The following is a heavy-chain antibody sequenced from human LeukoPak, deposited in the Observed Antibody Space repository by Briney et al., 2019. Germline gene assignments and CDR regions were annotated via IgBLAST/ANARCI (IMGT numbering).Heavy chain of an antibody. V-gene: IGHV3-66*02. CDR2: IYSDGGT. Sequence: GGSLRLSCAASGFTVSAKYMSWVRQGSGKGLDWISSIYSDGGTNYADSVKGRFTISRDNSKNTLYLQMNSLRPEDTAVYYCARDGGFGGPGGDNWFDSWGQGALVTVSS. CDR1: GFTVSAKY. D-gene: IGHD3-16*01. CDR3: ARDGGFGGPGGDNWFDS. J-gene: IGHJ5*01.